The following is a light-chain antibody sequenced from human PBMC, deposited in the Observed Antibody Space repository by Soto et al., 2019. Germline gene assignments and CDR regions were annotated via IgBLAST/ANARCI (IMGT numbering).Light chain of an antibody. V-gene: IGKV3-20*01. Sequence: EIVLTQSPGTLSLSPGERATLSCRASQSLTSSYLAWYQQKPGQAPRLLIYGASRMATGIPDRLSASGSGTDFTLSISRLEPEDFAVYYCQQYESSPPSYSFGQGTKLEIK. J-gene: IGKJ2*01. CDR1: QSLTSSY. CDR3: QQYESSPPSYS. CDR2: GAS.